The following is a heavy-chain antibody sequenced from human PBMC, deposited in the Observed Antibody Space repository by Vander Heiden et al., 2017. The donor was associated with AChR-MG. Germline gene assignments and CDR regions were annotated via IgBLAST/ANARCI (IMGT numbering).Heavy chain of an antibody. J-gene: IGHJ3*02. CDR2: IWYDGDNK. V-gene: IGHV3-33*01. Sequence: QVQLVESGGALAQPGMSPRLPRVPSGSRFGVHGMHWVRQAPGKGLEWVAVIWYDGDNKYYADSVKGRFIISRDNSKNTVDLQMNSLRVEDTAVYFCTRGSMVTFGGLTPDAFDIWGQGTMVTVSS. CDR3: TRGSMVTFGGLTPDAFDI. D-gene: IGHD3-16*01. CDR1: GSRFGVHG.